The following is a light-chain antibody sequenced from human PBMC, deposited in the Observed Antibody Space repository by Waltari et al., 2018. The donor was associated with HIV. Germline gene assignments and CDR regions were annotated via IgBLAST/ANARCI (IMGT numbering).Light chain of an antibody. CDR2: DVN. CDR1: SSDVGAYNY. CDR3: SSYTGSDTLLGV. Sequence: QSALTQPAPVSGSPGQSLTISCTGTSSDVGAYNYVSWYQQHPGQAPKSIIYDVNYRPAGISSRFSGSKSGNTASLTISGLQAEDEADYYCSSYTGSDTLLGVFGTGTKVTVL. V-gene: IGLV2-14*01. J-gene: IGLJ1*01.